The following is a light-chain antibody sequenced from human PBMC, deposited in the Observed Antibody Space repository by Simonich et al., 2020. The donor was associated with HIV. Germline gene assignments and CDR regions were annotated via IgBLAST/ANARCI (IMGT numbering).Light chain of an antibody. Sequence: DIVMTQSPLSLPVTPGEPASISCRPIQSLLSNNGLNYLDWYLRKPGQSPQLLIYLGSNRASGVTDRFSGSGSGTDFTLKISRVEAEDVGVYYCMQTLQTPFTFGPGTKVDIK. CDR1: QSLLSNNGLNY. CDR3: MQTLQTPFT. J-gene: IGKJ3*01. V-gene: IGKV2-28*01. CDR2: LGS.